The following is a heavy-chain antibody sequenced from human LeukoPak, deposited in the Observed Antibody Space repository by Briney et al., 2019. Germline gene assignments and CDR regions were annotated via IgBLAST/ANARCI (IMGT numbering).Heavy chain of an antibody. Sequence: SETLSLTCTVSGGSISSGDYYWSWIRQPPGKGLEWIGYIYYSGSTYYNPSLKSRVTISVDTSKNQFSLNLSSVTAADTAVYYCARDNGYNYWFDYWGQGTLVTVSS. CDR1: GGSISSGDYY. CDR2: IYYSGST. J-gene: IGHJ4*02. V-gene: IGHV4-30-4*01. CDR3: ARDNGYNYWFDY. D-gene: IGHD5-24*01.